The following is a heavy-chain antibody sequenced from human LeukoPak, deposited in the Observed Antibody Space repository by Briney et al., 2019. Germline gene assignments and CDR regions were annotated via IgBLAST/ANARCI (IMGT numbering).Heavy chain of an antibody. CDR3: TTDRIVATDFDY. D-gene: IGHD5-12*01. V-gene: IGHV3-23*01. J-gene: IGHJ4*02. CDR2: ISGSGGST. CDR1: GFTFSSYA. Sequence: GGSLRLSCAASGFTFSSYAMSWVRQAPGKGLEWVSAISGSGGSTYYADSVKGRFTISRDNSKNTLYLQMNSLKTEDTAVYYCTTDRIVATDFDYWGQGTLVTVSS.